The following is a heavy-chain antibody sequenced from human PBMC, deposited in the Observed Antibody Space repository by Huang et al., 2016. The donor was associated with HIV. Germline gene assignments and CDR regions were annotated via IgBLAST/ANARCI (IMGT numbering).Heavy chain of an antibody. Sequence: QVQLVQSGAEVEKPGASVNLSCKASGFNSLTYVLHWVRQAPGQRLGWMGGSNGDGLTKYSQKFQGRVTITRDRSASTVYVDFKSLTYEDTAVYYCARDKEAGTPFFDPWGQGTLVTVSS. D-gene: IGHD6-19*01. CDR3: ARDKEAGTPFFDP. V-gene: IGHV1-3*01. J-gene: IGHJ5*02. CDR2: SNGDGLT. CDR1: GFNSLTYV.